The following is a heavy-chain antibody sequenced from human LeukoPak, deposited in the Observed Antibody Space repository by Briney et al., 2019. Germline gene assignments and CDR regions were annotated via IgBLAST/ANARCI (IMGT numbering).Heavy chain of an antibody. Sequence: GGSLRLSCAASGFTFSSYEMNWVRQAPGKGLEWVSYISSSGSTIYYADSVKGRFTISRDNAKNSLYLQMNSLRAEDTDVYYCARRELLLYYYGMDVWGQGTTVTVAS. D-gene: IGHD1-26*01. J-gene: IGHJ6*02. CDR1: GFTFSSYE. V-gene: IGHV3-48*03. CDR3: ARRELLLYYYGMDV. CDR2: ISSSGSTI.